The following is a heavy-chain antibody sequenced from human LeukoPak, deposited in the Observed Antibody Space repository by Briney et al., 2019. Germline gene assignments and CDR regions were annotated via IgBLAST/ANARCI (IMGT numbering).Heavy chain of an antibody. CDR2: IYHSGST. CDR1: GGSISSGGYY. J-gene: IGHJ3*02. V-gene: IGHV4-30-2*01. Sequence: SQTLSLTFTVSGGSISSGGYYWSWIRQPPGKGLEWIGYIYHSGSTYYNPSLKSRVTISVDRSKNQFSLKLSSVTAADTAVYYCARGEGYDSSGYYYLGAFDIRGQGTMVTVSS. D-gene: IGHD3-22*01. CDR3: ARGEGYDSSGYYYLGAFDI.